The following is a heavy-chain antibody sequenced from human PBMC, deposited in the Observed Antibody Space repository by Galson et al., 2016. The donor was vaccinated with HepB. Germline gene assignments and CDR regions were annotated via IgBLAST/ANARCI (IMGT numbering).Heavy chain of an antibody. CDR3: ARDPGARNGMNV. Sequence: SLRHSCAASGVGFSNSPMYWSRRAQGAGLEWVARISHDAIHTSYSDSLKGRFTISRDNSKNTLSLQMNSLRAEDTAVYYCARDPGARNGMNVWGQGTTVTVSS. V-gene: IGHV3-30-3*01. D-gene: IGHD3-10*01. CDR2: ISHDAIHT. J-gene: IGHJ6*02. CDR1: GVGFSNSP.